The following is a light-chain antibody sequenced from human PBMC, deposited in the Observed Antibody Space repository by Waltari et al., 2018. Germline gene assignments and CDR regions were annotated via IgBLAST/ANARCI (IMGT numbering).Light chain of an antibody. CDR2: AAS. V-gene: IGKV1-12*01. CDR3: QQGYKTPLT. Sequence: DIQMTQSLSSLSASVGDKVTITCRASQDISSWLAWYQQKPGKAPNLLIYAASSLQSGVPSRFSGSTSGTDYTLTISSLQPDDFATYYCQQGYKTPLTFGGGTKVEIK. J-gene: IGKJ4*01. CDR1: QDISSW.